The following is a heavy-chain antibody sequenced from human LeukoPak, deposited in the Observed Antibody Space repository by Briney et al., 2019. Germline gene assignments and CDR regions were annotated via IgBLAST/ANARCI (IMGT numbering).Heavy chain of an antibody. CDR3: ARDRIGKYSIDY. Sequence: GGSLRLSCAASGFSFSRYGMHWVRQAPGKGLEWVAVIWYDGSNKYYVDSVKGRFAISRDNSKNTLYLQMNSLRAEDTAVYYCARDRIGKYSIDYWGQGTLVTVSS. D-gene: IGHD2-15*01. CDR2: IWYDGSNK. CDR1: GFSFSRYG. J-gene: IGHJ4*02. V-gene: IGHV3-33*01.